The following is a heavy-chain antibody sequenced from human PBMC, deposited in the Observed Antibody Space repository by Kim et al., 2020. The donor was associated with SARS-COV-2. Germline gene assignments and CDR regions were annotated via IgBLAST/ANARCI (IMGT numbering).Heavy chain of an antibody. D-gene: IGHD3-22*01. Sequence: GGSLRLSCAASGFTFSSYSMNWVRQAPGKGLEWVSSISSSSSYIYYADSVKGRFTISRDNAKNSLYLQMNSLRAEDTAVYYCASFGGDYYDSSGYYGRDAFDIWGQGKMVTVSS. J-gene: IGHJ3*02. CDR2: ISSSSSYI. V-gene: IGHV3-21*01. CDR3: ASFGGDYYDSSGYYGRDAFDI. CDR1: GFTFSSYS.